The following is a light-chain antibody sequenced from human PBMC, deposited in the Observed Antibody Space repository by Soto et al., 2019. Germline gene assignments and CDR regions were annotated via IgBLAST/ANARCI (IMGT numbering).Light chain of an antibody. V-gene: IGKV1-33*01. CDR1: QDISNY. J-gene: IGKJ5*01. CDR3: QQYDNLPT. Sequence: DIQMTQSPSSLSASVGDRVTITCQASQDISNYLNWYQHKVGKAPKLLIYDASNLETGVPSRFSGSGSGTDFTLTISNLQPEDIATYYCQQYDNLPTVGKGTRLEI. CDR2: DAS.